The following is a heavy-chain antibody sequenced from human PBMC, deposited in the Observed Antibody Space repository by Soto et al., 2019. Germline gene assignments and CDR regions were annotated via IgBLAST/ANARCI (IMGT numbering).Heavy chain of an antibody. Sequence: QVQLVASGGGVVQPGRSLRLSCAASGFTFSSYGMHWVRQAPGKGLEWVAVIWYDGSNKYYAVSVKGRFTTSRDNSKNTRYLHMNSLRAEDTAVYYCARDGSGRYSSDYWGQGTLVTVSS. D-gene: IGHD6-13*01. CDR1: GFTFSSYG. V-gene: IGHV3-33*01. CDR2: IWYDGSNK. CDR3: ARDGSGRYSSDY. J-gene: IGHJ4*02.